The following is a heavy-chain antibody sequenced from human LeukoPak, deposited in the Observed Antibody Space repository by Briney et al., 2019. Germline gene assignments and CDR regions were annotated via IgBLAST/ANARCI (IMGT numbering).Heavy chain of an antibody. J-gene: IGHJ5*02. CDR3: ARRVTSNWFDP. D-gene: IGHD2-21*02. CDR2: IYYSGST. V-gene: IGHV4-59*08. Sequence: QASETLSLTCTVSGGSISSYYWSWIRQPPGKGLEWIGYIYYSGSTNYNPSLKSRVTISVDTSKNQFSLKLSSVTAADTAVYYCARRVTSNWFDPWGQGTLVTVSS. CDR1: GGSISSYY.